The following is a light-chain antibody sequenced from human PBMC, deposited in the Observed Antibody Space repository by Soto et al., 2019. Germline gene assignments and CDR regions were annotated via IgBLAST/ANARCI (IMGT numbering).Light chain of an antibody. CDR1: SSNIGTNT. J-gene: IGLJ3*02. CDR3: ATWDDSLNGVM. V-gene: IGLV1-44*01. Sequence: QSVLTQPPSASGTPGQRVTISCSGSSSNIGTNTVNWYQQLPGTAPKYLIHSNNQRPSGGPDRFSGAKSGTSASLAIGGLQSEDEADYYCATWDDSLNGVMFGGGTKLTVL. CDR2: SNN.